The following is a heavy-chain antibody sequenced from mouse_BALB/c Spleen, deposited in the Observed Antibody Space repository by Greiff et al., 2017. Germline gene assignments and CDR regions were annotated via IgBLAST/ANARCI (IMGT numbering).Heavy chain of an antibody. CDR1: GYSITSGYY. V-gene: IGHV3-6*02. CDR2: ISYDGSN. Sequence: EVQLQESGPGLVKPSQSLSLTCSVTGYSITSGYYWYWIRQFPGNKLEWMGYISYDGSNNYNPSLKNRISITRDKSKNQFFLKLNSVTTEDSATYYCADYYYVSSPWFAYWGQGTLVTVSA. CDR3: ADYYYVSSPWFAY. J-gene: IGHJ3*01. D-gene: IGHD1-1*01.